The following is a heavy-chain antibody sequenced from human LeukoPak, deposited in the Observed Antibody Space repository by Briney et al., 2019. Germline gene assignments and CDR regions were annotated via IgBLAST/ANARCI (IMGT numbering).Heavy chain of an antibody. D-gene: IGHD1-26*01. CDR1: GGTFSIYA. Sequence: SVKVSCKASGGTFSIYAISWVRQAPGQGLEWMGRIIPILGIANYAQKFQGRVTITADKSTSTAYMELSSLRSEDTAVYYCATPSVGGGDYFDYWGQGTLVTVSS. J-gene: IGHJ4*02. CDR3: ATPSVGGGDYFDY. V-gene: IGHV1-69*04. CDR2: IIPILGIA.